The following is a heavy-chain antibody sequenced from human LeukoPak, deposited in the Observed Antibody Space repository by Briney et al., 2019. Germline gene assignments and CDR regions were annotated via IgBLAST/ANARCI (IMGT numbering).Heavy chain of an antibody. Sequence: GWSLRLSCVASGFTFSTHAMSWVRLAPGKGLEWVSAIGGSDGTTYYADSVKGRFTISRDNSKDTLYLQMNSLGAEDTAVYYCAKRDSSGSYPYYFDYWGQGTLVTVSS. CDR1: GFTFSTHA. CDR3: AKRDSSGSYPYYFDY. CDR2: IGGSDGTT. D-gene: IGHD3-22*01. J-gene: IGHJ4*02. V-gene: IGHV3-23*01.